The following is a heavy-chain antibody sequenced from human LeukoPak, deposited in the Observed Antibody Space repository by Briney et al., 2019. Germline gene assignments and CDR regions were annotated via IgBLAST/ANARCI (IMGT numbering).Heavy chain of an antibody. J-gene: IGHJ4*02. V-gene: IGHV4-39*07. CDR1: GGSISSSYY. CDR3: ARDGDYYDSSGLYYFDY. Sequence: SSETLSLTCTVSGGSISSSYYWGWIRQPPGKGLEWIGSIYSSGSTYYNPSLKGRVTISVDTSKNQFSLELSSVTAADTALYYCARDGDYYDSSGLYYFDYWGQGTLVTVSS. D-gene: IGHD3-22*01. CDR2: IYSSGST.